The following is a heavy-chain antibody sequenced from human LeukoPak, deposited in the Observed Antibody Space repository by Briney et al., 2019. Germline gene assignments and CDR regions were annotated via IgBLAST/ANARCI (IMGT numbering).Heavy chain of an antibody. J-gene: IGHJ4*02. D-gene: IGHD2-2*02. Sequence: AGGSLRLSCAASGFTFHDYAMHWVRQGPEKGLEWVSGISWNGGVIGYADSVMGRFTVSRDNAKNSLFLQINSLRPEDTALYYCTKSDCSSTSCHTSDYWGQGTLVTVSS. CDR3: TKSDCSSTSCHTSDY. V-gene: IGHV3-9*01. CDR1: GFTFHDYA. CDR2: ISWNGGVI.